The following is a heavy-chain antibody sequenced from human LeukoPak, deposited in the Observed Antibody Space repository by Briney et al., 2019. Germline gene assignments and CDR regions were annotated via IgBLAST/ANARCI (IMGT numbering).Heavy chain of an antibody. J-gene: IGHJ3*02. V-gene: IGHV1-2*02. D-gene: IGHD1-1*01. CDR2: INPNSGGT. CDR1: GYTFSGYY. CDR3: ARRGTGVAFDI. Sequence: ASVKVSCKASGYTFSGYYIHWVRQAPGQGLEWMGWINPNSGGTKYAQKFQGRVTMTRATSIRTAYMDLSRLRSDATAVYFCARRGTGVAFDIWGQGTMVTVSS.